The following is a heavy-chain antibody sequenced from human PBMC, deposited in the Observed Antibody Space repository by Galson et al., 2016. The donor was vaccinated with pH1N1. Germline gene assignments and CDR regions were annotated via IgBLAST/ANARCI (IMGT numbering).Heavy chain of an antibody. J-gene: IGHJ3*01. CDR1: GGPLSSYA. Sequence: SVKVSCKASGGPLSSYATGWVRQAPGQGPEWMGGIMPIFGITKYEQKFQGRVTITADEMSGSAYMELSGLTSMDTAVYYCVRSTGYNKVNGPFDVWGQGTLVIVSS. CDR2: IMPIFGIT. D-gene: IGHD1-14*01. CDR3: VRSTGYNKVNGPFDV. V-gene: IGHV1-69*13.